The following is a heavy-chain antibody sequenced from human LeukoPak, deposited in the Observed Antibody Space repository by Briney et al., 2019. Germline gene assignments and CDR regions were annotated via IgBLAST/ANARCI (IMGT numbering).Heavy chain of an antibody. CDR2: IDPSDSYT. J-gene: IGHJ5*02. CDR1: GYSFTSYW. Sequence: GESLKISCKGSGYSFTSYWISWVRQMPGKGLEWMGRIDPSDSYTNYSPSFQGHVTISADKSISTAYLQWSSLKASDTAMYYCARHIVVVAAGLNWFDPWGQGTLVTGSS. D-gene: IGHD2-15*01. V-gene: IGHV5-10-1*01. CDR3: ARHIVVVAAGLNWFDP.